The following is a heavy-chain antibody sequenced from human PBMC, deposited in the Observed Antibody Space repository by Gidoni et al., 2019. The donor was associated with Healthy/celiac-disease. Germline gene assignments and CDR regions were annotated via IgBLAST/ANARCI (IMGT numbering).Heavy chain of an antibody. CDR2: ISYDGSNK. Sequence: QVQLVESGGGVVQPGRSLRLSCAASGFTFSSYAMHWVRQAPGKGLEWVAVISYDGSNKYYADSVKGRFTISRDNSKNTLYLQMNSLRAEDTAVYYCARSANTAMVTGWFDPWGQGTLVTVSS. D-gene: IGHD5-18*01. V-gene: IGHV3-30-3*01. J-gene: IGHJ5*02. CDR1: GFTFSSYA. CDR3: ARSANTAMVTGWFDP.